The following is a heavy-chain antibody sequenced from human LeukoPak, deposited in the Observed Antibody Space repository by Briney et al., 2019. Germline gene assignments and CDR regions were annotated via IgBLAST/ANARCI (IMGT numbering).Heavy chain of an antibody. Sequence: PSETLSLTCAVYGGSFSGYYWSWIRQPPGKGLEWIGEINHSGSTNHNPSLKSRVTISVDTSKNQFSLKLSSVTAADTAVYYCARSPVWFGEYYFDYWGQGTLVTVSS. D-gene: IGHD3-10*01. V-gene: IGHV4-34*01. CDR3: ARSPVWFGEYYFDY. CDR1: GGSFSGYY. CDR2: INHSGST. J-gene: IGHJ4*02.